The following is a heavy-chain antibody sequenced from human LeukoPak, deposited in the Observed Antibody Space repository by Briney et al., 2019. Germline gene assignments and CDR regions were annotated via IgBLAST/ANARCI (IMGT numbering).Heavy chain of an antibody. Sequence: ASVKVSCKASGYTVTSYGISSVRQAPGQGVEWRGWLRAYNGTTNYAQKRPGRVTMTTDTSTRTAYMELRSLSSDDTAVYYCARELTGWFDPWGQGTLVTASS. CDR2: LRAYNGTT. D-gene: IGHD1-14*01. CDR1: GYTVTSYG. V-gene: IGHV1-18*01. J-gene: IGHJ5*02. CDR3: ARELTGWFDP.